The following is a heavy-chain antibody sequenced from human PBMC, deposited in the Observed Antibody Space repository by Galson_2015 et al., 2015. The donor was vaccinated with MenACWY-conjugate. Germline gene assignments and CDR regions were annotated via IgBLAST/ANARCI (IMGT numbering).Heavy chain of an antibody. J-gene: IGHJ5*02. CDR2: ISGSGGST. V-gene: IGHV3-23*01. CDR1: GFTFSSYA. D-gene: IGHD4-17*01. Sequence: SLRLSCAASGFTFSSYAMSWVRQAPGKGLEWVSAISGSGGSTYYADSVKGRFTISRDNSKNTLYLQMNSLRAEDTAVYYCAKSPHPDGDYVKNWFDPWGQGTLVTVSS. CDR3: AKSPHPDGDYVKNWFDP.